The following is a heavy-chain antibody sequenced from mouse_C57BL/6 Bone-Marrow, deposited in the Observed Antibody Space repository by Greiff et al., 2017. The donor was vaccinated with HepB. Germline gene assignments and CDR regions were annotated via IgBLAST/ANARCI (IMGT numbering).Heavy chain of an antibody. D-gene: IGHD1-1*01. Sequence: EVQLQQSGPELVKPGASVKISCKASGYSFTDYNMNWVKQSNGKSLEWIGVINPNYGTTSYNQKFKGKATLTVDQSSSTAYMQLNSLTSEDSAVYYGASYYYGSRGCYFDYWGQGTTLTVSS. CDR2: INPNYGTT. CDR3: ASYYYGSRGCYFDY. CDR1: GYSFTDYN. V-gene: IGHV1-39*01. J-gene: IGHJ2*01.